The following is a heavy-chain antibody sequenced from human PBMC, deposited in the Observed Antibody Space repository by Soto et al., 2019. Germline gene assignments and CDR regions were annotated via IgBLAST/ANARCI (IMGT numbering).Heavy chain of an antibody. CDR2: ISLSGSTI. CDR1: GFAFSNYE. Sequence: EVQLVESGGGVVQPGGSLRLSCAASGFAFSNYEMNWVRQAPGKGLEWVSYISLSGSTIYYADSVKGRFTISRDNAKNSLYLQLGSLRAADTAVYYCSRESFSASPNFFDYWGQGTLVTVSS. D-gene: IGHD3-3*02. CDR3: SRESFSASPNFFDY. J-gene: IGHJ4*02. V-gene: IGHV3-48*03.